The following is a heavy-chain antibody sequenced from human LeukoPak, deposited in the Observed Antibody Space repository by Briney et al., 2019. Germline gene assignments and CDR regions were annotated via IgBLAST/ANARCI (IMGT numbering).Heavy chain of an antibody. CDR2: IRYDGSNK. V-gene: IGHV3-30*02. D-gene: IGHD5-12*01. CDR1: GVTFSSYG. CDR3: AKGGGYEAQYYYYYLDV. J-gene: IGHJ6*03. Sequence: PGGSLRLSCAASGVTFSSYGMYWVRQAPGKGLEWVAFIRYDGSNKYYADSVKGRFTVSRDNSKNTLYLQMKSLRAEDTAVYYCAKGGGYEAQYYYYYLDVWGKGTTVTISS.